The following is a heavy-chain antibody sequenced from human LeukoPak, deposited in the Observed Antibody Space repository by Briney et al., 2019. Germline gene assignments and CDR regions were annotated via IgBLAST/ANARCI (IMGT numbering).Heavy chain of an antibody. CDR3: ARAASGSSSDFDY. D-gene: IGHD6-6*01. CDR1: GGSISSGGYY. CDR2: IYYSGST. V-gene: IGHV4-30-4*08. Sequence: SQTLSLTCTVSGGSISSGGYYWSWLRQHPVMGLEWIGYIYYSGSTYYNPSLKSRVTISVDTSKNQFSLKLSSVTAADTAVYYWARAASGSSSDFDYWGQGTLVTVSS. J-gene: IGHJ4*02.